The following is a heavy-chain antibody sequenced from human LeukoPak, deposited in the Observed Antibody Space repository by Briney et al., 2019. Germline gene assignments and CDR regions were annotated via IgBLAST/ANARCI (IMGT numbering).Heavy chain of an antibody. Sequence: GGSLRLSCAASGFTFSSYAMSWVRQAPGKGLEWVSAISGSGGSTYYADSVKGRFTISRDNSKNTLYLQMNSLRAEDTAVHYCATESDCSSTSCYTESDYWGQGTLVTVSS. D-gene: IGHD2-2*02. J-gene: IGHJ4*02. CDR1: GFTFSSYA. CDR3: ATESDCSSTSCYTESDY. V-gene: IGHV3-23*01. CDR2: ISGSGGST.